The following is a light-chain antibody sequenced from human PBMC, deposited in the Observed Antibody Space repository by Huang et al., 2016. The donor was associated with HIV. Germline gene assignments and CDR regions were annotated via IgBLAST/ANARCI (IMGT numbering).Light chain of an antibody. CDR2: YAS. Sequence: EIVLTQSPATLSLSPGERATLSCRASQSVSNYLAWYQQKPGQAPRLLIYYASNRATGIPARFSGSESGTDFTLTISSLGPEDFAVYYCQQRYTWPALTFGGGTKVEIK. CDR3: QQRYTWPALT. CDR1: QSVSNY. J-gene: IGKJ4*01. V-gene: IGKV3-11*01.